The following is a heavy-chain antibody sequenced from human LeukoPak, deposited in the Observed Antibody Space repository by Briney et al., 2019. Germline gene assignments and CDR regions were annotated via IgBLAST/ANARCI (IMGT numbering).Heavy chain of an antibody. CDR2: MNPNSGNT. CDR3: ARGLRYSYGQYYFDY. Sequence: ASVKVSCKASGYTFTSYDINWVRQATGQGIEWMGWMNPNSGNTGYAQKFQGRVTITRNTSISTAYMELSSLRSEDTAVYYCARGLRYSYGQYYFDYWGQGTLVTVSS. V-gene: IGHV1-8*03. D-gene: IGHD5-18*01. J-gene: IGHJ4*02. CDR1: GYTFTSYD.